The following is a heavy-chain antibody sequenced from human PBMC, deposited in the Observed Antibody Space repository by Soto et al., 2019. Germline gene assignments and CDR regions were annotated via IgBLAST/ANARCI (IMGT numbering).Heavy chain of an antibody. D-gene: IGHD2-21*02. CDR2: ISGPGGAT. CDR3: AKGQWCAGDSCPSSYYFMHV. CDR1: GFTFNKHA. Sequence: PGGSLRLSCAASGFTFNKHAMSWVRQAPGKGLEWVSSISGPGGATHYADSVRGRFTISRDNSKDTLYLQMTSLKTEDTALYFCAKGQWCAGDSCPSSYYFMHVWGNGPTVTVSS. V-gene: IGHV3-23*01. J-gene: IGHJ6*03.